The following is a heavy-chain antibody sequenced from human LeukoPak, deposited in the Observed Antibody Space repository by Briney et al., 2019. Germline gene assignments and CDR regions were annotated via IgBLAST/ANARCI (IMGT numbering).Heavy chain of an antibody. Sequence: PGGSLRLSCAASRFTFSNYWMSWVRQASGKGLEWLTNIKQDGSEKYYVDSVKGRFTISRDNAKNSLYLQMNSLRAEDTAVYYCASQKNGASDYWGQGTLVTVSS. CDR1: RFTFSNYW. CDR2: IKQDGSEK. J-gene: IGHJ4*02. V-gene: IGHV3-7*05. CDR3: ASQKNGASDY. D-gene: IGHD1-1*01.